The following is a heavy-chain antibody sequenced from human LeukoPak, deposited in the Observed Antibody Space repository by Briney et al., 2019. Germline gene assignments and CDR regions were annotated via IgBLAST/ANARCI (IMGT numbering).Heavy chain of an antibody. CDR1: GGSINSHY. J-gene: IGHJ4*02. V-gene: IGHV4-59*11. CDR3: ASRPADTTWYGVFDY. Sequence: PSETLSLTWSVSGGSINSHYWSWIRQPPGKRLEWIGYIFNTGNTNYNPSLASRVTMSVDTSRAQFFLRLSPVTAADTAIYYCASRPADTTWYGVFDYWSQGTLVTVSS. CDR2: IFNTGNT. D-gene: IGHD3-10*01.